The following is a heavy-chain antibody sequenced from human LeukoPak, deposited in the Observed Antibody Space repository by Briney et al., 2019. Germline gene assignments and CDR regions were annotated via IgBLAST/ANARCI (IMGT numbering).Heavy chain of an antibody. J-gene: IGHJ6*02. CDR2: ISYDGSNK. CDR1: GFTFSSYG. CDR3: AKDNEEHYYYYGMDV. D-gene: IGHD1-1*01. Sequence: PGGSLRLSCAASGFTFSSYGMHWVRQAPGKGLEWVAVISYDGSNKYYADSVKGRFTISRDNSKNTLYLQMNSLRAEDTAVYYCAKDNEEHYYYYGMDVWGQGTTVTVSS. V-gene: IGHV3-30*18.